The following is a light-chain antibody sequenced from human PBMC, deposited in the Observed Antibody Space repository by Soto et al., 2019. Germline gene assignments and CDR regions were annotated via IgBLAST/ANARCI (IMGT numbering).Light chain of an antibody. CDR2: WAS. J-gene: IGKJ2*01. Sequence: IVMMQSPDSLAVSLGERATIRCKSSQSVLSSSNNRDFLAWYQKKPVQPPKLLLYWASTRESGVPDRFSGSGSGTDLTLTISSLQAEDVAIYYCQQFSSPPFFPFGQGTKVDIK. CDR1: QSVLSSSNNRDF. CDR3: QQFSSPPFFP. V-gene: IGKV4-1*01.